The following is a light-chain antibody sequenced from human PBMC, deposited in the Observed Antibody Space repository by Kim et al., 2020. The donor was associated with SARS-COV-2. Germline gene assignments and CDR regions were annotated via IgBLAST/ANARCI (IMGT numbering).Light chain of an antibody. Sequence: AIQMTQSPSSLSAIVRDRVTITCRASQGIGNELSWYQQKSRKAPKLLIYAASKLQSGVPSRFSGSGSGTYFTLTISSLQPEDFATYFCLQEFSYPRTFGQGTKVDIK. V-gene: IGKV1-6*01. CDR2: AAS. CDR3: LQEFSYPRT. J-gene: IGKJ1*01. CDR1: QGIGNE.